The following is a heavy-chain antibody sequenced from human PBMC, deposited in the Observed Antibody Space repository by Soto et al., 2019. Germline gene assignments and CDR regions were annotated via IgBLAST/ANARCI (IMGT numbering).Heavy chain of an antibody. J-gene: IGHJ6*02. D-gene: IGHD6-19*01. CDR3: ATVRYSSPMGYYYGMDV. CDR2: IIPIFVTA. CDR1: RVSFSKFI. Sequence: GASVKVSCKASRVSFSKFIVTWVRQAPGLGLEWVGGIIPIFVTANYAQQSQGRVTIIADESTITSYVEVNNLRCEDTAVDYVATVRYSSPMGYYYGMDVWGQGTTVTVSS. V-gene: IGHV1-69*13.